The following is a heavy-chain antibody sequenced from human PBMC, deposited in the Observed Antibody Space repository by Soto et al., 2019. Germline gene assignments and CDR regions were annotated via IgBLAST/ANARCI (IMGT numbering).Heavy chain of an antibody. V-gene: IGHV3-30*03. CDR2: ISYDGSNT. Sequence: QAHLVESGGGVVQPGTSLRLSCAASGVSFNSYDMHWVRQAPGKGSEWVAIISYDGSNTYYSDSVRGRFTISRDNSKDTLYLQMHSLRSEDTAIYYCARISRYCSGGDCHAWGQGTQVTVSS. J-gene: IGHJ5*02. CDR3: ARISRYCSGGDCHA. D-gene: IGHD2-15*01. CDR1: GVSFNSYD.